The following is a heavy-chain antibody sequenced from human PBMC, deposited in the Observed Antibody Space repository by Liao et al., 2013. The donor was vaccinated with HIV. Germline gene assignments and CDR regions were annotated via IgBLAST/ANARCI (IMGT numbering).Heavy chain of an antibody. J-gene: IGHJ3*02. CDR2: IYTSGSI. D-gene: IGHD3-10*01. Sequence: QVQLQESGPGLVKPSETLSLTCTVSGGSISSYYWSWIRQPAGKALEWIGRIYTSGSINYNPSLKSRVTMSVDTSKNQFSLKLSSVTAADTAVYYCARDLGLRDAFDIWGQGTMVTVSS. V-gene: IGHV4-4*07. CDR3: ARDLGLRDAFDI. CDR1: GGSISSYY.